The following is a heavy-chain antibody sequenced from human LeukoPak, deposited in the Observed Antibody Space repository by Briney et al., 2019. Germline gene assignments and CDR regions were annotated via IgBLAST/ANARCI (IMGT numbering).Heavy chain of an antibody. V-gene: IGHV3-30*03. J-gene: IGHJ4*02. CDR2: LSYDGSNK. CDR1: GFTFSSYG. D-gene: IGHD3-16*01. Sequence: PGGSLRLSCAASGFTFSSYGMHWVRQAPGKGLEWVAILSYDGSNKYYADSVKGRFTISRDNSKNTLYLQMNSLRAEDTAVYYCARAGAYRFDYWGQGTLVTVSS. CDR3: ARAGAYRFDY.